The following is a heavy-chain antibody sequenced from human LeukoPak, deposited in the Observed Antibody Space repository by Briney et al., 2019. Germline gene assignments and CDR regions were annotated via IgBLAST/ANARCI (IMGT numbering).Heavy chain of an antibody. D-gene: IGHD5-18*01. Sequence: SETLSLTCAVYGGSFSGYYWSWIRQPPGKGLEWIGEINHSGSTNYNPSLKSRVTISVDMSKNQLSLKLSSVTAADTAVYYCARSNTATRIDYWGQGTLVTVSS. J-gene: IGHJ4*02. CDR2: INHSGST. CDR3: ARSNTATRIDY. CDR1: GGSFSGYY. V-gene: IGHV4-34*01.